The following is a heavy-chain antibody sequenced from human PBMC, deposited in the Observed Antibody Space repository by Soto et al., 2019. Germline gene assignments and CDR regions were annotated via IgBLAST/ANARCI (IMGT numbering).Heavy chain of an antibody. Sequence: QVQLVQSGAEVKKPGASVKVSCKASGYTFTSYGITWVRQAPGQGLEWMGWINAYNGKTQHAQKLQGRVTITTDTPTSTADMELRSLRSDDTAVYYCARVQSVAGGKYYFDSWGQGTLVTVSS. J-gene: IGHJ4*02. V-gene: IGHV1-18*01. CDR2: INAYNGKT. D-gene: IGHD6-13*01. CDR3: ARVQSVAGGKYYFDS. CDR1: GYTFTSYG.